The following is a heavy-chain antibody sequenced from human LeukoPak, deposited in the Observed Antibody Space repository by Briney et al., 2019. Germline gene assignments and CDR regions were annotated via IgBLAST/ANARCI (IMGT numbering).Heavy chain of an antibody. CDR2: IKRDGSEK. D-gene: IGHD6-13*01. CDR1: GFTFSTYW. CDR3: ARPRGAAAGTFGFDP. V-gene: IGHV3-7*02. J-gene: IGHJ5*02. Sequence: GGSLRLSCAASGFTFSTYWMNWVRQAPGKGLEWVANIKRDGSEKYYVDSVKGRFTISRDNAKNSLDLQMNSLRAEDTAVYYCARPRGAAAGTFGFDPWGQGTLVTVSS.